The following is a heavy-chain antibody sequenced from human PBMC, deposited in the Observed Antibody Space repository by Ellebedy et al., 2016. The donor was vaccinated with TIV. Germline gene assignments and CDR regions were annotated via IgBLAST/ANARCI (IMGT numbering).Heavy chain of an antibody. J-gene: IGHJ4*02. CDR2: INPADGGT. V-gene: IGHV1-46*04. CDR1: GYTFTGYY. Sequence: ASVKVSCKASGYTFTGYYMHWVRQAPGQGLEWMGIINPADGGTTYAQKLQGRITVTSDTSTSTVYMELRSLRSEDTAIYYCARKYYFDYWGQGTRVTVSS. CDR3: ARKYYFDY.